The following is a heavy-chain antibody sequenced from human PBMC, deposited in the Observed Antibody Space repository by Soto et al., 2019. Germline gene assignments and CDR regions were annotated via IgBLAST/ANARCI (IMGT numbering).Heavy chain of an antibody. D-gene: IGHD6-6*01. V-gene: IGHV1-69*01. CDR1: GGTFSSYA. CDR3: ARDRSSLDYYYYGMDV. CDR2: IIPIFGTA. Sequence: QLQLVQSGAEVKKPGSSVKVSCKASGGTFSSYAISWVRQAPGQGLEWMGGIIPIFGTANYAQKFQGRVTITADESTSKAYMELSSLRSEDTAVYYCARDRSSLDYYYYGMDVWGQGTKVNVSS. J-gene: IGHJ6*02.